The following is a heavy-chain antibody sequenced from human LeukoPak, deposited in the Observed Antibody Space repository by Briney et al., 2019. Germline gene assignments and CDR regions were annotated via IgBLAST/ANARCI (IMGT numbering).Heavy chain of an antibody. CDR2: IYYTGAT. Sequence: PSVTLSLTCTVSGGSISSYYWSWIRLPPGKGLEWIGYIYYTGATYYNPSLKSRVTISLDTSKNQFSLKLSSVTAADAAVYYCARAGYSYGTGYYFDYWGQGALVTVSS. CDR3: ARAGYSYGTGYYFDY. J-gene: IGHJ4*02. D-gene: IGHD5-18*01. V-gene: IGHV4-59*01. CDR1: GGSISSYY.